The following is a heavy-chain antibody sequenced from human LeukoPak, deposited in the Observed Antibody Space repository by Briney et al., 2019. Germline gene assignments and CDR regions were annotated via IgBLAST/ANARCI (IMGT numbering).Heavy chain of an antibody. CDR3: AKRYFDSGSYFPFDH. J-gene: IGHJ4*02. V-gene: IGHV1-2*02. CDR1: GYTFTGYY. Sequence: GASVKVSCKASGYTFTGYYLHWVRQAPGQGHEWMGWINPNSGGTGYAQKFQGRVTMTRDTPISTAYMELSRLRSDDTAVYYCAKRYFDSGSYFPFDHWGQGTLVTVSS. D-gene: IGHD3-10*01. CDR2: INPNSGGT.